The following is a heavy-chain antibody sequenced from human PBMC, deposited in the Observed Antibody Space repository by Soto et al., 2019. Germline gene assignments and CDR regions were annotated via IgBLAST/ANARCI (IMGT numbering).Heavy chain of an antibody. CDR2: ISISTSTI. Sequence: GGSLRLSCAASGFTFSSYSMNWVRRAPGKGLEWVSYISISTSTIYYADSVKGRFTISRDNAKNSLYLQMNSLRDDDTAVYYCARAGRERQLDGDYFDSWGQGTLVTVSS. CDR3: ARAGRERQLDGDYFDS. J-gene: IGHJ4*02. D-gene: IGHD6-13*01. V-gene: IGHV3-48*02. CDR1: GFTFSSYS.